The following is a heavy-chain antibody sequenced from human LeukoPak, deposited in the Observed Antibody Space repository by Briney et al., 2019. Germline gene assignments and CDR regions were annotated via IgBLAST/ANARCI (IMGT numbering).Heavy chain of an antibody. Sequence: GESLKISCKGSGYRINAYWIAWVRQMPGKGLEWMVIIYPDDSDTRYSPSFQGQVTISADKSVRTAYLQWSSLKASDTAMYYCARPNITSYYDSRGYDAFDVWGQGTMVTVSS. CDR1: GYRINAYW. V-gene: IGHV5-51*01. CDR2: IYPDDSDT. J-gene: IGHJ3*01. D-gene: IGHD3-22*01. CDR3: ARPNITSYYDSRGYDAFDV.